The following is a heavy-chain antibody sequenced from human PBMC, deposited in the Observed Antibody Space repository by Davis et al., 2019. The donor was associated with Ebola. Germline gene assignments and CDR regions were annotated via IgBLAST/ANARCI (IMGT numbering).Heavy chain of an antibody. Sequence: SVKVSCKASGYTFTTYAINWVRQAPGQGLEWMGGIIPIFGTANYAQKFQGRVTITEDESTSTAYMELSSLRSEDTAGYYCARVVSDVVVVAATPLVYYYYGMDVWGQGTTVTVSS. CDR2: IIPIFGTA. V-gene: IGHV1-69*13. CDR3: ARVVSDVVVVAATPLVYYYYGMDV. D-gene: IGHD2-15*01. J-gene: IGHJ6*02. CDR1: GYTFTTYA.